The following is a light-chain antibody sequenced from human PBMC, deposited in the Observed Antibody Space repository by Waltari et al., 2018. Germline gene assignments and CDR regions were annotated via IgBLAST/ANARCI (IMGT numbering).Light chain of an antibody. J-gene: IGLJ1*01. Sequence: SYVLTQPPSVSVAPGQTARITCGGNSVGSKSVHWYQRKPGQAPVVVVYDDTERPSGIPVRFSGSNSENTATLTINGVEAGDEADSFCQVWADSRDFVFGSGTKVTVL. V-gene: IGLV3-21*02. CDR2: DDT. CDR3: QVWADSRDFV. CDR1: SVGSKS.